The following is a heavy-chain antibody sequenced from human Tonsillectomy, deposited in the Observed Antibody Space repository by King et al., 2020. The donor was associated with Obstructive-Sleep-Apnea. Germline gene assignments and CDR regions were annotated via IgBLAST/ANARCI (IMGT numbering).Heavy chain of an antibody. CDR1: GFSFSTHG. Sequence: VQLVESGGNVVQPGGSLRLSCAASGFSFSTHGMHWVRQAPGKGLEWVAVIAYTGTTTYYADSVKGRFTVSRDNSRDTLYLQMNSLRAEDTAVYYCAKEEEEQSSSGWTFDHWGQGTLVTVSS. CDR3: AKEEEEQSSSGWTFDH. D-gene: IGHD6-19*01. J-gene: IGHJ4*02. V-gene: IGHV3-30*18. CDR2: IAYTGTTT.